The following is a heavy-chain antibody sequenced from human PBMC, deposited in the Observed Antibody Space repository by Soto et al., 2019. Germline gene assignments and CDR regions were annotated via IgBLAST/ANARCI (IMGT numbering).Heavy chain of an antibody. CDR2: IIPIFGTA. V-gene: IGHV1-69*01. D-gene: IGHD5-12*01. CDR3: ARANIVAKKFDY. Sequence: VKVSCKASGGTFSSYATSWVRQAPGQGLEWMGGIIPIFGTANYAQKFQGRVTITADESTSTAYMELSSLRSEDTAVYYCARANIVAKKFDYWGQGTLVTVSS. CDR1: GGTFSSYA. J-gene: IGHJ4*02.